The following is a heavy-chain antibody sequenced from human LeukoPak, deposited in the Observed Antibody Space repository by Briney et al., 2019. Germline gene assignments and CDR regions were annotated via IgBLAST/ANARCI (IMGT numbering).Heavy chain of an antibody. Sequence: GGSRRLSCAASGFTFDDYGMNWVRQAPGKGLEWVSGINWNGDRIGYADSVKGRFTISRDNAKNSLYLQMNSLRAEDTALYYCARSRITIFGVITRGAFDIWGQGTMVTVSS. CDR1: GFTFDDYG. D-gene: IGHD3-3*01. J-gene: IGHJ3*02. CDR2: INWNGDRI. CDR3: ARSRITIFGVITRGAFDI. V-gene: IGHV3-20*04.